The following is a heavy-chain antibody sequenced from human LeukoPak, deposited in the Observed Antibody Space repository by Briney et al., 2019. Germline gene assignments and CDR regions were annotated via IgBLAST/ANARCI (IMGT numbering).Heavy chain of an antibody. CDR1: GFTLSNAW. CDR3: ARGSSGWETNFDY. D-gene: IGHD6-19*01. CDR2: ISSSSSYI. Sequence: GGSLRLSCAASGFTLSNAWMNWVRQAPGKGLEWVSSISSSSSYIYYADSVKGRFTISRDNAKNSLYLQMNSLRAEDTAVYYCARGSSGWETNFDYWGQGTLVTVSS. J-gene: IGHJ4*02. V-gene: IGHV3-21*01.